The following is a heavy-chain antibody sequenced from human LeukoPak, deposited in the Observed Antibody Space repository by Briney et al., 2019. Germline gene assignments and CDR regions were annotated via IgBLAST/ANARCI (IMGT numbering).Heavy chain of an antibody. Sequence: GGSLRLSCAASGFTFDDYAMHWVRQAPGKGLEWVSGISWNSGSIGYADSVKGRFTISRDNAKNSLYLQMNSLRAEDTALYYYAKDHYYDSSGYPDVWGQGTTVTVSS. CDR3: AKDHYYDSSGYPDV. D-gene: IGHD3-22*01. J-gene: IGHJ6*02. V-gene: IGHV3-9*01. CDR2: ISWNSGSI. CDR1: GFTFDDYA.